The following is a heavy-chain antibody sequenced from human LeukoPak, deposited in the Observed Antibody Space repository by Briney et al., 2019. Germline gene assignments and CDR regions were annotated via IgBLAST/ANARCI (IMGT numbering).Heavy chain of an antibody. J-gene: IGHJ4*02. CDR3: ASGYSGYVLVY. V-gene: IGHV3-21*01. D-gene: IGHD5-12*01. CDR1: GFTFSSYW. Sequence: SGGSLRLSCAASGFTFSSYWMHWVRQAPGKGLEWVSSISSSSSYIYYADSVKGRFTISRDNAKNSLYLQMNSLRAEDTAVYYCASGYSGYVLVYWGQGTMVTVSS. CDR2: ISSSSSYI.